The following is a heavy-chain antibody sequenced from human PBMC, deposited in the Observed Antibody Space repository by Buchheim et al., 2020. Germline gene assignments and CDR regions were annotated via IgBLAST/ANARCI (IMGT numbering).Heavy chain of an antibody. CDR2: TSYDGGTT. V-gene: IGHV3-30-3*01. J-gene: IGHJ6*02. D-gene: IGHD3-10*01. Sequence: MQLVESGGGVVQPGRSLRLSCAASGFTFSYYALHWVRQVPGKGLEWVGLTSYDGGTTYYADFVKGRFTISRDNSKNTLYLQIHSLRPEDTAVYYCARWGLRFREWDFYYDLDVWGQGTT. CDR3: ARWGLRFREWDFYYDLDV. CDR1: GFTFSYYA.